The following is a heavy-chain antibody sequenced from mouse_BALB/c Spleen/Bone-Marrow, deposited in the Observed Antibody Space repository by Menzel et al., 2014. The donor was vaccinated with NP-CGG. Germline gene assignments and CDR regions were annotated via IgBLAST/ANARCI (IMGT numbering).Heavy chain of an antibody. CDR3: ARGLFAY. J-gene: IGHJ3*01. Sequence: VKLVESGAELAKPGASVKMSCKASGYTFTSYWMHWVKQRPGQGLEWIGYINPSTGYTEYNQKFKDKATLTADKSSSTAYMQLSSLTSEDSAVYFCARGLFAYWGQGTLVTVSA. CDR2: INPSTGYT. CDR1: GYTFTSYW. D-gene: IGHD3-1*01. V-gene: IGHV1-7*01.